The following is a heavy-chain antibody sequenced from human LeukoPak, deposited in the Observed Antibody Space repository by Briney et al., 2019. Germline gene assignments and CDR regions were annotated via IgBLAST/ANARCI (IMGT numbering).Heavy chain of an antibody. D-gene: IGHD5-18*01. CDR1: GGTFSSYA. J-gene: IGHJ6*02. CDR2: IIPIFGTA. V-gene: IGHV1-69*13. Sequence: GASVKVSCKASGGTFSSYAISWVRQAPGQGLEWMGGIIPIFGTANYAQKFQGRVTITADESTSTAYMELSSLRSEDTAVYYCARVGTAMDAHLYGMDVWGQGTTVTVSS. CDR3: ARVGTAMDAHLYGMDV.